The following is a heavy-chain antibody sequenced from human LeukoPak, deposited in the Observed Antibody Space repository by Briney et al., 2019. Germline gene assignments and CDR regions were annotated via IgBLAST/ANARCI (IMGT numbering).Heavy chain of an antibody. CDR2: IQSDGTNE. CDR3: AKAWVTYCVDS. D-gene: IGHD2-21*02. Sequence: GSLRLSCAASGFSFSNNGMHWVRQAPGEGLEWVAFIQSDGTNEYYADSVKGRFTISRDNSKNTLYLQINSLRAEDTALYYCAKAWVTYCVDSWGQGTLVTVSS. CDR1: GFSFSNNG. J-gene: IGHJ4*02. V-gene: IGHV3-30*02.